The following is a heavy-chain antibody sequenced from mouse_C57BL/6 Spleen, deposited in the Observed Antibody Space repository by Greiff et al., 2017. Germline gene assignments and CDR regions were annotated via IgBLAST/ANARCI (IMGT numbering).Heavy chain of an antibody. Sequence: EVQLLQSGPELVKPGASVKISCKASGYTFTDYYMNWVKQSHGKSLEWIGDINPNNGGTSYNQKFKGKATLTVDKSSSTAYMEVSSLTSEDSAVYYCAIGVRYDCCYEYDAMDYWGQGTSLTVSS. D-gene: IGHD2-3*01. CDR2: INPNNGGT. V-gene: IGHV1-26*01. J-gene: IGHJ4*01. CDR1: GYTFTDYY. CDR3: AIGVRYDCCYEYDAMDY.